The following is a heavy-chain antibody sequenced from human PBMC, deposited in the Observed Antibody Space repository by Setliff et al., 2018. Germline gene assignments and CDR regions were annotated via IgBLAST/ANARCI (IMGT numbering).Heavy chain of an antibody. CDR3: AREQWLDPPGYYYMDV. CDR1: GGSISSYY. Sequence: SETLSLTCTVSGGSISSYYWSWIRQPAGKGLELIGHIYIGGSANYTPSLKSRVTMSIDPSKNQFSLKLNSVTAADIAVYYCAREQWLDPPGYYYMDVWAKGTTVTVSS. D-gene: IGHD6-19*01. CDR2: IYIGGSA. V-gene: IGHV4-4*07. J-gene: IGHJ6*03.